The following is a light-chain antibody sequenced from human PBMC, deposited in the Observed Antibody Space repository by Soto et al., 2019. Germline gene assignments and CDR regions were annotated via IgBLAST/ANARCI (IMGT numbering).Light chain of an antibody. CDR3: QSYDSSLSGYYV. J-gene: IGLJ1*01. CDR1: SSNIGAGYD. CDR2: GNN. Sequence: QSVLTQPPSVSGGPGQRVTISCTGSSSNIGAGYDVHWYQQLPGTAPKLLIYGNNNRPSGVPDRFSGSKSGTSASLAITGLQAEDEADYYCQSYDSSLSGYYVFGTGTKLTVL. V-gene: IGLV1-40*01.